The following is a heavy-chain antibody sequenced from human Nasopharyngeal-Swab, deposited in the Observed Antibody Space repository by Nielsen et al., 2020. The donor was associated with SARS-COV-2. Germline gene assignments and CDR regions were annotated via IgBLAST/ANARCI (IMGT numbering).Heavy chain of an antibody. Sequence: WIRQPPGKGLEWIGSIYYSGSTYYNPSLKSRVTISVDTSKNQFSLKLSSVTAADTAVYYCARLSLEDGDYWGQGTLVTVSS. J-gene: IGHJ4*02. V-gene: IGHV4-39*01. CDR2: IYYSGST. CDR3: ARLSLEDGDY.